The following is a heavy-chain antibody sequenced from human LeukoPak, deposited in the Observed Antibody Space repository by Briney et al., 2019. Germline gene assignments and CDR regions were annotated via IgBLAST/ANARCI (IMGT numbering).Heavy chain of an antibody. J-gene: IGHJ5*02. CDR1: GGTFSSYA. Sequence: ASVKVSCKASGGTFSSYAISWVRQAPGQGLEWMGWISAYNGNTNYAQKLQGRVTMTTDTSTSTAYMELRSLRSDDTAVYYCARSQLNWFDPWGQGTLVTVSS. CDR2: ISAYNGNT. V-gene: IGHV1-18*01. D-gene: IGHD5-18*01. CDR3: ARSQLNWFDP.